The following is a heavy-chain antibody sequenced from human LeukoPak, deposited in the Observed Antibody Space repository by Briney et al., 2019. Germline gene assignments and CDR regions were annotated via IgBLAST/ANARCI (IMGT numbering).Heavy chain of an antibody. CDR3: ASEGGNYYDSSGYFALDS. Sequence: SGTLSLTCVVSGGSISSNYWWSWVRQPPGKGLEGIGESSHSGSTNYSPSLKSRVTMSVDKSKNQLSLKLNAVTAADTAVYYCASEGGNYYDSSGYFALDSGGQRRLATV. D-gene: IGHD3-22*01. V-gene: IGHV4-4*02. CDR2: SSHSGST. J-gene: IGHJ3*02. CDR1: GGSISSNYW.